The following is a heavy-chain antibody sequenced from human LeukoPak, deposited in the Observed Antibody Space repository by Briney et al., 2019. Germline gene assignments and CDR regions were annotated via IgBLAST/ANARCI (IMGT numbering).Heavy chain of an antibody. CDR3: AKDRYGDYVFDY. CDR2: ISGSGGST. D-gene: IGHD4-17*01. J-gene: IGHJ4*02. CDR1: GFTFSSYA. Sequence: GGSLRLSCAASGFTFSSYAMSWVCQAPGKGLEWVSAISGSGGSTYYADSVKGRFTISRDNSKNTLYLQMNSLRAEDTAVYYCAKDRYGDYVFDYWGQGALVTVSP. V-gene: IGHV3-23*01.